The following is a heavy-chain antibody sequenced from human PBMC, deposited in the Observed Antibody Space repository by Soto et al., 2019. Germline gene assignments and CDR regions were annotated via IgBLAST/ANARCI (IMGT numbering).Heavy chain of an antibody. CDR3: ATEASCSSTTCPRALDI. CDR1: GFTFSHVW. CDR2: IKRKIDGETI. J-gene: IGHJ3*02. V-gene: IGHV3-15*01. Sequence: EVQLVESGGGLEKPGGSLRLSCAASGFTFSHVWMSWVRQAPGKGLEWVGRIKRKIDGETIDYAAPVKGRVTISRDDSKDTLYLQMNSRETEGTAVYDCATEASCSSTTCPRALDIWGQGPVVTVSS. D-gene: IGHD2-2*01.